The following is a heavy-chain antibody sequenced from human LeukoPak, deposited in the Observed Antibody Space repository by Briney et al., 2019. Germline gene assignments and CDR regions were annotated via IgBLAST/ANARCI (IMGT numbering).Heavy chain of an antibody. Sequence: SETLSLTCTVSGGSISSYYWSWIRQPAGQGLEWIGRIYTSGSTNYNPSLKSRATMSVDTSKNQFSLKLSSVTAADTAVYYCARGLHFSKVRYYYYYMDVWGKGTTVTVSS. CDR2: IYTSGST. D-gene: IGHD4-11*01. J-gene: IGHJ6*03. CDR3: ARGLHFSKVRYYYYYMDV. V-gene: IGHV4-4*07. CDR1: GGSISSYY.